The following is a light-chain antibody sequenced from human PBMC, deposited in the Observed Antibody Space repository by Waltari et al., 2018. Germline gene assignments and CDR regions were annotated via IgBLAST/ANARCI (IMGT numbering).Light chain of an antibody. CDR1: GSNIGSNT. CDR3: AVWDDSLNGPL. V-gene: IGLV1-44*01. CDR2: TND. Sequence: QSVLTQPPSASGTPGQRVSISCSGSGSNIGSNTVNWYKQLPGTAPKLLIYTNDQRPSGVPDRFSGSKSGTSASLAISVLQSEDEAEYHCAVWDDSLNGPLFAGGTKLTVL. J-gene: IGLJ2*01.